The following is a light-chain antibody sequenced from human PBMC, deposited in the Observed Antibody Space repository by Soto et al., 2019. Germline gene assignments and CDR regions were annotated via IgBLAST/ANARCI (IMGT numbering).Light chain of an antibody. V-gene: IGKV3-20*01. CDR2: DAS. CDR1: QSVINNY. CDR3: QQYGSSGT. J-gene: IGKJ1*01. Sequence: EIVLTQSPGTLSLSPGERATLSCRASQSVINNYLAWYQQKPGQAPRLLIYDASNRATGIPDRFSGSGSGTDFTLTISRLEPEDFAVYYCQQYGSSGTFGQGTKVDIK.